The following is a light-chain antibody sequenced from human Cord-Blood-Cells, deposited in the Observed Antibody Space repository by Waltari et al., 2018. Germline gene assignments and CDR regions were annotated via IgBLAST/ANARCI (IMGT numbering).Light chain of an antibody. V-gene: IGKV3-11*01. CDR1: QSVSSY. J-gene: IGKJ4*01. CDR3: QQRSNWPPLT. CDR2: DAS. Sequence: EIVLTHSPATLSLSPGERATLSCRASQSVSSYLAWYQQKPGHAPRPLIYDASNRATGIPARFSGSGSGTDFTLTISSLEPEDFAVYYCQQRSNWPPLTFGGGTKVEIK.